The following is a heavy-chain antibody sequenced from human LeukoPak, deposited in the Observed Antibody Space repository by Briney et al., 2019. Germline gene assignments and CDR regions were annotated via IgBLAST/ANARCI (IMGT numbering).Heavy chain of an antibody. Sequence: GGSLRLSCAASGFTFSSYAMSWVREAPGKGLEWVSAISGSGGSTYYADSVKGRFTISRDNSKNPLYLQMNSLRAEDTAVYYCAKETTMIVVVTPFDYWGQGTLATVSS. CDR3: AKETTMIVVVTPFDY. J-gene: IGHJ4*02. CDR2: ISGSGGST. V-gene: IGHV3-23*01. D-gene: IGHD3-22*01. CDR1: GFTFSSYA.